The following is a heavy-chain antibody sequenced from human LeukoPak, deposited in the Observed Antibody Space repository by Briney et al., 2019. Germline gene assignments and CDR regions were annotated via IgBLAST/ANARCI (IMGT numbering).Heavy chain of an antibody. V-gene: IGHV3-74*01. CDR2: INSEGSMT. J-gene: IGHJ6*02. CDR1: GFTFTTYW. D-gene: IGHD5-18*01. Sequence: GGSLRLSCAASGFTFTTYWMHWVRQAPGKGRVWVSHINSEGSMTSYADSVKGRSTISRGNAKNTLYLQMTSLRAEDTAVYYCARDAVDTANAVWGQGTTVTVSS. CDR3: ARDAVDTANAV.